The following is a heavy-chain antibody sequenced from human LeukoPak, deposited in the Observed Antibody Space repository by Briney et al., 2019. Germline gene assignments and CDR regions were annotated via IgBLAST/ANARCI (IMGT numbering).Heavy chain of an antibody. CDR2: ISTYNYNT. CDR3: ARQVDTSMALPDY. CDR1: GYTFTSYG. J-gene: IGHJ4*02. D-gene: IGHD5-18*01. Sequence: SVKLSCKASGYTFTSYGVSWVRQAPGQRLEWMGWISTYNYNTNYAQKFRGRVTLTKDTSTSTVYMELRSLRFDDTAIYYCARQVDTSMALPDYWGQGTLVTVSS. V-gene: IGHV1-18*01.